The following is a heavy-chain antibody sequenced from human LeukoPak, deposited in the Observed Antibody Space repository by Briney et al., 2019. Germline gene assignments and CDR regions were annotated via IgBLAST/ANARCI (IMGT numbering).Heavy chain of an antibody. J-gene: IGHJ4*02. Sequence: GGSLRLSCAASGFTFSSYSMNWVRQAPGKGLEWVSSISSSSSYIYYADSVKGQFTISRDNAKNSLYLQMNSLRAEDTAVYYCARDRYGDYVEEFDYWGQGTLVTVSS. CDR3: ARDRYGDYVEEFDY. CDR2: ISSSSSYI. V-gene: IGHV3-21*01. CDR1: GFTFSSYS. D-gene: IGHD4-17*01.